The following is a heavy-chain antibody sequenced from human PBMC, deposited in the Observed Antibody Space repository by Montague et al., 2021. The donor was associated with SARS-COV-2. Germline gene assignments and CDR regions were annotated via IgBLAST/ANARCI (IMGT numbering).Heavy chain of an antibody. CDR1: GFTFSSYA. J-gene: IGHJ4*02. CDR3: AREPKPVGYSYGYTFFDE. CDR2: ISYNGRNK. Sequence: LRLSCAASGFTFSSYALHWVRQAPGKGPEWVAVISYNGRNKQYGDPVKGRSTVSRDNSKNTLYLQLDSLKTDDTAVYYCAREPKPVGYSYGYTFFDEWGQGTLVTVSS. D-gene: IGHD5-18*01. V-gene: IGHV3-30*03.